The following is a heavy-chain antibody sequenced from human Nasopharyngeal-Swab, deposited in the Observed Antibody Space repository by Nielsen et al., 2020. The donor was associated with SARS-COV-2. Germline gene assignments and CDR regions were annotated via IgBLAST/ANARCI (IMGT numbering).Heavy chain of an antibody. CDR1: GFTLSRYW. V-gene: IGHV3-7*01. D-gene: IGHD2-2*01. CDR3: AREICTRITCFDYGMDV. Sequence: GGPLRLSCAASGFTLSRYWMSWVRQAPGKGLEWVASVKQDGSEKYSVDSVRGRFTISRDNTKNSVYLQMNNLRAEDTAVYYCAREICTRITCFDYGMDVWGQGTTVTVSS. J-gene: IGHJ6*02. CDR2: VKQDGSEK.